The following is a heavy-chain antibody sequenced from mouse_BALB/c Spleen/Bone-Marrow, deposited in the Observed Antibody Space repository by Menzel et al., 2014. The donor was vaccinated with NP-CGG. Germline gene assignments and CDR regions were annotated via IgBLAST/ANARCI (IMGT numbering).Heavy chain of an antibody. CDR2: INPYNDGS. D-gene: IGHD6-1*01. V-gene: IGHV1-14*01. Sequence: VQLQQSGPELAKPGASVRMSCKASGYAFTSYVMHWVKQKPGQGLEWIGYINPYNDGSKYNEKFKDKATLTSDKSTSTAYMELSSLTSEDSAVYYCTREAASPLAYWGQGTLVTVSA. CDR1: GYAFTSYV. CDR3: TREAASPLAY. J-gene: IGHJ3*01.